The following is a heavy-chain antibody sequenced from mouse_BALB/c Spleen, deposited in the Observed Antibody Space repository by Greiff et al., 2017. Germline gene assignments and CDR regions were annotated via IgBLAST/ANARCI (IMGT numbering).Heavy chain of an antibody. J-gene: IGHJ3*01. V-gene: IGHV14-4*02. CDR2: IDPENGDT. Sequence: DVQLQESGAELVRSGASVKLSCTASGFNIKDYYMHWVKQRPEQGLEWIGWIDPENGDTEYAPKFQGKATMTADTSSNTAYLQLSSLTSEDTAVYYCNAPKAWFAYWGQGTLVTVSA. CDR1: GFNIKDYY. D-gene: IGHD6-5*01. CDR3: NAPKAWFAY.